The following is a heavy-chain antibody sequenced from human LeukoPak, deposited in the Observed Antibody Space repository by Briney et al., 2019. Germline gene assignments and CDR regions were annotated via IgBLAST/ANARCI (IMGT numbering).Heavy chain of an antibody. J-gene: IGHJ3*02. CDR1: GGTFSSYA. CDR2: ISAYNGNT. CDR3: ARDWYYYDSSGPGAFDI. Sequence: ASVKVSCKASGGTFSSYAISWVRQAPGQGLEWMGWISAYNGNTNYAQKLQGRVTMTTDTSTSTAYMELRSLRSDDTAVYYCARDWYYYDSSGPGAFDIWGQGTMVTVSS. D-gene: IGHD3-22*01. V-gene: IGHV1-18*01.